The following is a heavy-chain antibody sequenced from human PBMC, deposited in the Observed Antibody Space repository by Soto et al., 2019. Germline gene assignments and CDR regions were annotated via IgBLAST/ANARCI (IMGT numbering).Heavy chain of an antibody. CDR3: AHSGGEAAAGNGWFDP. V-gene: IGHV2-5*02. CDR1: GFSLSTSGVG. J-gene: IGHJ5*02. Sequence: QITLKESGPTLVKPTQTLTLTCTFSGFSLSTSGVGVGWIRQPPGKALEWLALIYWDDDKRYSPSLKSRLTITNDTSKNQVVLTMTNMDPVDTATYYCAHSGGEAAAGNGWFDPWGQGTLVTVSS. CDR2: IYWDDDK. D-gene: IGHD6-13*01.